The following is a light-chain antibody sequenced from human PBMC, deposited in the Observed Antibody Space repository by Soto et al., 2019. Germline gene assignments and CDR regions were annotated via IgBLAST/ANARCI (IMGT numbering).Light chain of an antibody. CDR2: GAS. Sequence: ETVMTQSPATLSASPGEGATFSCRASQSVGSNLAWYQQKPGQAPRLLILGASTRATGVPARFSGSGSGTEFTLTITSLQSEDFAVFYCQQYDNWPRTFGQGTKVDIK. CDR1: QSVGSN. J-gene: IGKJ1*01. CDR3: QQYDNWPRT. V-gene: IGKV3-15*01.